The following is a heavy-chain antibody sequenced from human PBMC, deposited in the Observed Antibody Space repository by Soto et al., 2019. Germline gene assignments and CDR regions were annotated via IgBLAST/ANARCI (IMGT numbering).Heavy chain of an antibody. V-gene: IGHV1-46*03. D-gene: IGHD6-19*01. J-gene: IGHJ3*02. CDR2: INPSGGST. CDR1: GYTFTSYY. Sequence: QVQLVQSGAEVKKPGASVKVSCKASGYTFTSYYMPWVRQAPGQGLEWMGIINPSGGSTSYAQKFQGRVTLTRDTATSKVYMELSSLRSDETAVSYCAREGSSGAFDIWGQGTMVTVSS. CDR3: AREGSSGAFDI.